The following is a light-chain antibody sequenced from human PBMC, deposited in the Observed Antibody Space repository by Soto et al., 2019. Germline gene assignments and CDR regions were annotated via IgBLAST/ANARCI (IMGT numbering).Light chain of an antibody. CDR3: LQYNNYPPT. Sequence: EIVMTQSPATLSVSPGERATLSCRASQSVSSNLAWYQQKPGQAPRLLIYGASTRATGIPARFSGSGSGTEFTLTISSLQPEDFVTYYCLQYNNYPPTFGGGTKVEIK. V-gene: IGKV3-15*01. CDR1: QSVSSN. CDR2: GAS. J-gene: IGKJ4*01.